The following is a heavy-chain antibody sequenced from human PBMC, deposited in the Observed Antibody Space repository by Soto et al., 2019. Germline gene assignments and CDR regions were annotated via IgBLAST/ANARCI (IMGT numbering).Heavy chain of an antibody. CDR2: IYYSGST. CDR1: GCSISIYY. V-gene: IGHV4-59*08. D-gene: IGHD3-10*01. CDR3: ARLVRRELFSFFDY. Sequence: SETLSLTCTVSGCSISIYYWSWIRQPPGKGLEWIGYIYYSGSTNYNPSLKSRVTISVDTSKNQFSLKLSSVTAADTAVYYCARLVRRELFSFFDYWGQGTLVTVSS. J-gene: IGHJ4*02.